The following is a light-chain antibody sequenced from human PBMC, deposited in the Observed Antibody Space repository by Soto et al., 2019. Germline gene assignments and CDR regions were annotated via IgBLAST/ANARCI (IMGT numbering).Light chain of an antibody. V-gene: IGKV3-15*01. CDR1: QNVGSN. CDR3: QQYNVWWT. CDR2: NAS. Sequence: EIMMTQSPATLSVSPGERATLSCRASQNVGSNLAWYQERPGQTPRLLIFNASTRASGIPTRFSGSGSGADFSLAISGLQSEDFAVYYCQQYNVWWTFGQGTKV. J-gene: IGKJ1*01.